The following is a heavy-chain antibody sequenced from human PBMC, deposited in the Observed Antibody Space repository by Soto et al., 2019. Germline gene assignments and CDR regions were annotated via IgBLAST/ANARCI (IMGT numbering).Heavy chain of an antibody. CDR3: AKDPGSGWYWNYYYGMDV. D-gene: IGHD6-13*01. CDR1: GFTFSSYA. CDR2: ISGSGGST. J-gene: IGHJ6*02. V-gene: IGHV3-23*01. Sequence: PGGSLRLSCAASGFTFSSYAMSWVRQAPGKGLEWVSAISGSGGSTYYADSVKGRFTISRDNSKNTLYLQMNSLRAEDTAVYYCAKDPGSGWYWNYYYGMDVWRQGTTVTVSS.